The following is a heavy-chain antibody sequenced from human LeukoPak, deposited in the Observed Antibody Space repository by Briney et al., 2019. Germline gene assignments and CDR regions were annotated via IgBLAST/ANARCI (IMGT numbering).Heavy chain of an antibody. V-gene: IGHV3-48*02. J-gene: IGHJ4*02. CDR2: ISGNSKTI. D-gene: IGHD3-3*01. Sequence: QPEGSLRLSCAASGFSFSTYGMNWVRQAPGKGLEWVSYISGNSKTIYYADSVKGRFSISRDNAKNSLYLQMNSLRDEGTAMYYCARRAGHYDFWSGPFGYWGQGTLVTVSS. CDR3: ARRAGHYDFWSGPFGY. CDR1: GFSFSTYG.